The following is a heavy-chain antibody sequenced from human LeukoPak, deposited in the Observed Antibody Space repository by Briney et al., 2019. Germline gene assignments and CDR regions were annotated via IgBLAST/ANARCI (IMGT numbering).Heavy chain of an antibody. V-gene: IGHV4-59*08. CDR2: IYYSGST. Sequence: SETLSLTCGVFGVSINDYYWSWIRQPPGKGLEWIGYIYYSGSTNYNPSLKSRVTISVDMSKNQFSLKLTSVTAADTAVYYCARRRVDGYTDYWGQGTLVTVSS. CDR3: ARRRVDGYTDY. D-gene: IGHD5-24*01. J-gene: IGHJ4*02. CDR1: GVSINDYY.